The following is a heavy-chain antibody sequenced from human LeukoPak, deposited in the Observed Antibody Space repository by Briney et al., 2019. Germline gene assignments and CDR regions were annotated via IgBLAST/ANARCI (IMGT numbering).Heavy chain of an antibody. CDR1: GASISDSSYY. Sequence: KASETLSLTCTVSGASISDSSYYWAWIRQPPGKGLEWIGSIHYSGNTYYNPSLKSRVTISVDTSKNQFSLKLTSVTAADKAVYYCAINAGYSNIWFDFDYWGQGNLVTVSS. V-gene: IGHV4-39*01. CDR2: IHYSGNT. J-gene: IGHJ4*02. CDR3: AINAGYSNIWFDFDY. D-gene: IGHD6-13*01.